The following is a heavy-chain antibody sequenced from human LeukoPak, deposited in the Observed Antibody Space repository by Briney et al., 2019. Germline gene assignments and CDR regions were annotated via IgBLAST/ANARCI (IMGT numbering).Heavy chain of an antibody. V-gene: IGHV3-48*04. Sequence: SGGSPRLSCAASGFTFSGYSMNWVRQAPGKGLEWVSYISDSSSAMYYADFVKGRFTISRDNAKNSLYLQMNSLRAEDTAVYYCAGYCSSVSCRNIDXXXQXTXXXVSS. CDR3: AGYCSSVSCRNIDX. J-gene: IGHJ4*02. CDR2: ISDSSSAM. CDR1: GFTFSGYS. D-gene: IGHD2-2*01.